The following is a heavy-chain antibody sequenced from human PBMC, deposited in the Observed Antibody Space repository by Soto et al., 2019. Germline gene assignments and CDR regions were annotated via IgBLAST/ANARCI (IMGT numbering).Heavy chain of an antibody. D-gene: IGHD3-16*01. CDR2: INTGNGNT. J-gene: IGHJ2*01. Sequence: ASVKVSCKASEYTFTSYAMHWVRQAPGQRLEWMGRINTGNGNTEYSQKFQGRVTMTTDTSTSTAYMELRSLRSDDTAVYYCARDEGDWYFDLWGRGTLVTVSS. CDR1: EYTFTSYA. CDR3: ARDEGDWYFDL. V-gene: IGHV1-3*04.